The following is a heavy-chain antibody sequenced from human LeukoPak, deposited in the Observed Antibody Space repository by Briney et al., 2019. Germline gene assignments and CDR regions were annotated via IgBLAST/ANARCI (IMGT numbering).Heavy chain of an antibody. Sequence: GESLKISCKGSGYSFTSYWIGWVRPMPGKGLEWMGIIYPGDSDTRYSPSFQGQVTISADKSISTAYLQWSSLKASDTAMYYCARSHYYDSSGYYYFDYWGQGTLVTVSS. CDR2: IYPGDSDT. CDR1: GYSFTSYW. J-gene: IGHJ4*02. V-gene: IGHV5-51*01. D-gene: IGHD3-22*01. CDR3: ARSHYYDSSGYYYFDY.